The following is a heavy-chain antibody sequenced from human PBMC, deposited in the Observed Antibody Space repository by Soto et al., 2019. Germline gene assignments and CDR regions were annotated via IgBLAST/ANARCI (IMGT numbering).Heavy chain of an antibody. J-gene: IGHJ3*02. CDR1: GGSISSYY. CDR3: ARDGDYGGRTDAFDI. Sequence: PSETLSLTCTVSGGSISSYYWSWIRQPPGKGLEWIGYIYYSGSTNYNPSLKSRVTISVDTSKNQFSLKLSSVTAADTAVYYCARDGDYGGRTDAFDIWGQGTMVTVSS. D-gene: IGHD4-17*01. CDR2: IYYSGST. V-gene: IGHV4-59*01.